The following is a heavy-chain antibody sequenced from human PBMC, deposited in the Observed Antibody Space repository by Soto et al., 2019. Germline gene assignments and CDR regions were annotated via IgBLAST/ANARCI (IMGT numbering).Heavy chain of an antibody. V-gene: IGHV5-10-1*01. CDR3: AREQPEDIVVVPAAQRGYYYYGMDV. CDR2: IDPSDSYT. CDR1: GYSFTSYW. Sequence: GESLKISCKGSGYSFTSYWISWVRQMPGKGLEWMGRIDPSDSYTNYSPSFQGHVTISADKSISTAYLQWSSLKASDTAMYYCAREQPEDIVVVPAAQRGYYYYGMDVWGQGTTGTVS. D-gene: IGHD2-2*01. J-gene: IGHJ6*02.